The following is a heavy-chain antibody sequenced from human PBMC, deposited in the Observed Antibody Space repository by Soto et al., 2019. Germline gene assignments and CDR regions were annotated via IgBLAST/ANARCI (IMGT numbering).Heavy chain of an antibody. D-gene: IGHD2-8*01. V-gene: IGHV4-30-2*01. CDR3: TRGVLA. CDR1: GGSVSSGGYS. Sequence: PSETLSLTCSVSGGSVSSGGYSWSWIRQAPGKGLEWIGFISPSGRPAYNPSLKSRVSISVDTSKNQISLELSSETAADTAVYYCTRGVLAWGPGTLVTVSS. CDR2: ISPSGRP. J-gene: IGHJ5*02.